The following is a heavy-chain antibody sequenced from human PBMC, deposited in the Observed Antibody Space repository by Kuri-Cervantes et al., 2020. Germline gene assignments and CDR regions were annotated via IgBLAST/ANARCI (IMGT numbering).Heavy chain of an antibody. D-gene: IGHD3-10*01. CDR2: ISGSGGST. V-gene: IGHV3-23*01. Sequence: GESLKISCAASGFTFSSYWHWVRQAPGKGLEWVSAISGSGGSTYYADSVKGRFTISRDNSKNTLYLQMNSLRAEDTAVYYCAKGTGSGEYYYYGMDVWGQGTTVTVSS. J-gene: IGHJ6*02. CDR3: AKGTGSGEYYYYGMDV. CDR1: GFTFSSY.